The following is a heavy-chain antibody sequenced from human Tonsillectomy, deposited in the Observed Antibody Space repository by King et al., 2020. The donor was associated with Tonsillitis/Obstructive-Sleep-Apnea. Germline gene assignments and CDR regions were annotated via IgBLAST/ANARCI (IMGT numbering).Heavy chain of an antibody. CDR2: IYHSGST. V-gene: IGHV4-4*02. Sequence: QLQESGPGLVKPSGTLSLTCAVSGGSISSSNWWSWVRQPPGKGLEWIGKIYHSGSTDYNPSLTSRVPISVDKSKNHFSLRLSSVTAADTAVYYCARGYCSSPSCHGDDAFDIWGQGTMVTVSS. CDR1: GGSISSSNW. D-gene: IGHD2-2*01. CDR3: ARGYCSSPSCHGDDAFDI. J-gene: IGHJ3*02.